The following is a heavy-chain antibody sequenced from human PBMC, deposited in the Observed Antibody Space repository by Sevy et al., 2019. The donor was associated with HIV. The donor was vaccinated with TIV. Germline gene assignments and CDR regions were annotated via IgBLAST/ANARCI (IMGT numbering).Heavy chain of an antibody. CDR2: IKQDGSEK. CDR3: AREYCSSTSCRSSYNSSWYYYYYGMDV. Sequence: GGSLRLSCAASGFTFSSYWMSWVRQAPGKGLEWVANIKQDGSEKYYVDSVKGRFTISRDNAKNSLYLQMNSLRAEDTAVYYCAREYCSSTSCRSSYNSSWYYYYYGMDVWGQGTTVTVSS. CDR1: GFTFSSYW. J-gene: IGHJ6*02. D-gene: IGHD2-2*01. V-gene: IGHV3-7*03.